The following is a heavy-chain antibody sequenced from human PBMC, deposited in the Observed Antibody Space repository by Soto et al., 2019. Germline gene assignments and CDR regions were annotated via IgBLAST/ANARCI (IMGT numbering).Heavy chain of an antibody. CDR2: IYWDDDK. CDR1: GFSLTTDGVG. J-gene: IGHJ5*02. D-gene: IGHD3-10*01. CDR3: AHKTSGRLDP. V-gene: IGHV2-5*02. Sequence: HITLKESGPTLVRPTQTLTLTCTFSGFSLTTDGVGVGWLRQPPGEAPEWLALIYWDDDKWFNPSLMSRLTITKDTSKNHVILKMTTMEPVDTGTYYCAHKTSGRLDPWGQGILVTVSS.